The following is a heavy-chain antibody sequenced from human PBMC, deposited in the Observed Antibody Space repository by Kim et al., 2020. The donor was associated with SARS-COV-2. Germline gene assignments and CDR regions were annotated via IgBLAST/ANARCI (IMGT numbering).Heavy chain of an antibody. D-gene: IGHD3-16*01. J-gene: IGHJ6*02. CDR2: ISPSGGNK. CDR3: AKDWGRDYYQHYGLDA. CDR1: GFTFRSYL. Sequence: GGSLRLSCAASGFTFRSYLMTWVRQAPGKGLEWVSAISPSGGNKHYADSVKGRFIISRDNSKNTLFLFMNNLRVADMAIYYCAKDWGRDYYQHYGLDAWGQGTTVTVSS. V-gene: IGHV3-23*01.